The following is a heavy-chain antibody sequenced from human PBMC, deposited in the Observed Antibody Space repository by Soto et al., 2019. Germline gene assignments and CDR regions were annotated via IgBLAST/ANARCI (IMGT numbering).Heavy chain of an antibody. CDR3: ARETWIQLLLIPHYYYYGMDF. J-gene: IGHJ6*02. CDR2: TYYRSKWYN. D-gene: IGHD5-18*01. Sequence: SPTIPLTCAISGDSVYSNSAAWNWIRQSPSRGLEWLGRTYYRSKWYNDYAVSVKSRITINPDTSKNQFSLQLSSVTPEDTAVYYCARETWIQLLLIPHYYYYGMDFWCQATSVTVS. CDR1: GDSVYSNSAA. V-gene: IGHV6-1*01.